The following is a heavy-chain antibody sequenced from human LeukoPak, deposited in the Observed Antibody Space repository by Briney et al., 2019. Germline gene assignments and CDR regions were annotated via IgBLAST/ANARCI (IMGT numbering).Heavy chain of an antibody. V-gene: IGHV3-23*01. Sequence: PGGSLRLSCAASGFTFSSYAMSWVRQAPGKGLEWVSAISGSGGSTYYADSVKGRFTISRDNSKNTLYLQMNRLRAEDTAVYYCAFSGYSGYDPIDYWGQGTLVTVSS. J-gene: IGHJ4*02. D-gene: IGHD5-12*01. CDR2: ISGSGGST. CDR3: AFSGYSGYDPIDY. CDR1: GFTFSSYA.